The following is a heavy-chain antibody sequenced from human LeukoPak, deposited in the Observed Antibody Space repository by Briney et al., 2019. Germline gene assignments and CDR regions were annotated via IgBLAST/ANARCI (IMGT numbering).Heavy chain of an antibody. Sequence: NHGESLKISCKGSGYSFNNYWINWVRQMPGKGLEWMGIIYPGDSDTKYSPSFQGQITISADKSINTAYLQWSSLKASDTAMYYCARRSYGGKDFDYWGQGTLVTVSS. J-gene: IGHJ4*02. D-gene: IGHD4-23*01. CDR3: ARRSYGGKDFDY. CDR1: GYSFNNYW. CDR2: IYPGDSDT. V-gene: IGHV5-51*01.